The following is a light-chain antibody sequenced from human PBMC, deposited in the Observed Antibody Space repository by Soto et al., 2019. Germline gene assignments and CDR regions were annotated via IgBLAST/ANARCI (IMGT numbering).Light chain of an antibody. J-gene: IGKJ3*01. CDR3: QQYGSSPLFT. CDR2: GAS. CDR1: QSVSSSY. V-gene: IGKV3-20*01. Sequence: EIVLTQSPGTLSLSPGERATLSCRASQSVSSSYLAWYQQKPGQAPRLLIYGASSRATGIPDRCSGSGSGTDFTLTIIRLEPEDFAVYYCQQYGSSPLFTFGPGTKVDIK.